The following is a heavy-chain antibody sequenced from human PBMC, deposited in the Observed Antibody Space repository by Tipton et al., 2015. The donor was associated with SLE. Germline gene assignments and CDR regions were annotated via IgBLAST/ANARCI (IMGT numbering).Heavy chain of an antibody. CDR1: GFTFSDYS. CDR3: ARHGVEPGRELLLPPYMDV. V-gene: IGHV3-21*01. Sequence: SLRLSCEASGFTFSDYSMNWVRQAPGKGLEWVSSISRAGTYMYYADSVKGRFTISRDNTKNSLYLQMNSLRAEDTAVYYCARHGVEPGRELLLPPYMDVWGKGTTVTVSS. J-gene: IGHJ6*03. CDR2: ISRAGTYM. D-gene: IGHD1-26*01.